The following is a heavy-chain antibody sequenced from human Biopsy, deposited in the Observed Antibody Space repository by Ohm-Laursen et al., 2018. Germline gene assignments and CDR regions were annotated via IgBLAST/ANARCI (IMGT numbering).Heavy chain of an antibody. CDR3: ARGRNPVWFGEDLDY. Sequence: EASVKVSCKASRYTFTSYEINWVRQATGQGLEWMGWMNPNSGNTGYAQKFQGRVTMTRNTSIGTAYMELSSLRSEDTAVYYCARGRNPVWFGEDLDYWGQGTLVTVSS. CDR2: MNPNSGNT. V-gene: IGHV1-8*01. CDR1: RYTFTSYE. D-gene: IGHD3-10*01. J-gene: IGHJ4*02.